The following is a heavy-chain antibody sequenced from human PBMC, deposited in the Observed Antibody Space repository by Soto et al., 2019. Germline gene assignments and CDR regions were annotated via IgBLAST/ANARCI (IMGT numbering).Heavy chain of an antibody. V-gene: IGHV1-18*01. D-gene: IGHD3-22*01. CDR1: GYTFTGYG. Sequence: QVQLVQSGAEVKKPGASVKVSCKASGYTFTGYGISWVRQAPGQGLEWMGWISPYNGNTNYAQKLQDRVTMTTDTSTSTAYMELGRLRSGDTAVYYCARDYYESSGYYYYYYGMDVWGQGTTVTVSS. J-gene: IGHJ6*02. CDR2: ISPYNGNT. CDR3: ARDYYESSGYYYYYYGMDV.